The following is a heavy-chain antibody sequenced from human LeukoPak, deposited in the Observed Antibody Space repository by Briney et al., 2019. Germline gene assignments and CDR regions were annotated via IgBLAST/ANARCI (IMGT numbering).Heavy chain of an antibody. V-gene: IGHV3-74*01. CDR3: ARVMTTISGEVYWFDP. D-gene: IGHD5-24*01. CDR2: INGDGSTT. CDR1: GFTFSSYW. Sequence: GGSLRLSCAASGFTFSSYWMHWVRRAPGKGLVWVSRINGDGSTTSYADSVKGRFTISRDNAKNTLYLQMNSLRAEDTAVYYCARVMTTISGEVYWFDPWGQGTLVTVSS. J-gene: IGHJ5*02.